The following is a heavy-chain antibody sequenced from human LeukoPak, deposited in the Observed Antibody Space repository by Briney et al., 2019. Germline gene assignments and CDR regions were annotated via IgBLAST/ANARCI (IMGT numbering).Heavy chain of an antibody. CDR2: INHSGST. J-gene: IGHJ5*02. CDR1: GGSFSGYH. V-gene: IGHV4-34*01. Sequence: PSETLSLTCAVYGGSFSGYHWSWIRQPPGKGLEWIGEINHSGSTNYNPSLKSRVTISVDTSKNQFSLKLSSVTAADTAVYYCARNWFDPWGQGTLVTVSS. CDR3: ARNWFDP.